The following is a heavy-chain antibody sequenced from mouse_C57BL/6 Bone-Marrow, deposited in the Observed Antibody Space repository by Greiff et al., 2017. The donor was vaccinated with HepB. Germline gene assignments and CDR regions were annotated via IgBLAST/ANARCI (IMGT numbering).Heavy chain of an antibody. CDR2: INPNNGGT. J-gene: IGHJ2*01. CDR3: ARGLDYYAY. CDR1: GYTFTDYY. Sequence: EVQLQQSGPELVKPGASVKISCKASGYTFTDYYMNWVKQSHGKSLEWIGDINPNNGGTSYNQKFKGKATLTVDKSSSTAYMELRSLTSEDSAVYYCARGLDYYAYWGQGTTLTVSS. D-gene: IGHD1-1*01. V-gene: IGHV1-26*01.